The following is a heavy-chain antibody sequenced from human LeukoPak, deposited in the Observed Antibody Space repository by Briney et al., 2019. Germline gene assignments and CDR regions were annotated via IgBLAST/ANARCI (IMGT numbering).Heavy chain of an antibody. CDR1: GFTFSTYW. V-gene: IGHV3-74*01. Sequence: GGSLRLSCAASGFTFSTYWMHWVRQAPGKGLVWVSRIKSDGSTNYADSVKGRFTISRDNANNTLSLQMNSLRPEGTGVYYCARAPSEIGGYYPEYFRHWGQGTLVTVSS. CDR2: IKSDGST. D-gene: IGHD3-22*01. CDR3: ARAPSEIGGYYPEYFRH. J-gene: IGHJ1*01.